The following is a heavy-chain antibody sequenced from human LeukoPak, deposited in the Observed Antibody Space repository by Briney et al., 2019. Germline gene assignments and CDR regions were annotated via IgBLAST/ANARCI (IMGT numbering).Heavy chain of an antibody. D-gene: IGHD3-10*01. Sequence: GGSLRLSCEASGFAFSYYWMHWVRQAPGKGLMLISRISSDGTSTTHADSVKGRFTISRDNSKNTLYLQMNSLRAEDTAVYYCARAGRALWFGELYLDYWGQGTLVTVSS. CDR3: ARAGRALWFGELYLDY. CDR1: GFAFSYYW. CDR2: ISSDGTST. V-gene: IGHV3-74*01. J-gene: IGHJ4*02.